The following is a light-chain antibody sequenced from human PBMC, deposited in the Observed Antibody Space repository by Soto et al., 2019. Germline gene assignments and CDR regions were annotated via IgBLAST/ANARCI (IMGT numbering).Light chain of an antibody. CDR1: QIISSD. CDR2: DAS. Sequence: VWTQYPDTLSLPPGERATLSCRASQIISSDLAWDDQRPGQGPRLLVYDASSRATGIPARFSGSGSGTDFTLTISRLEPEDFAVYYCQQYDNWPRPFGQGSKV. CDR3: QQYDNWPRP. V-gene: IGKV3-11*01. J-gene: IGKJ1*01.